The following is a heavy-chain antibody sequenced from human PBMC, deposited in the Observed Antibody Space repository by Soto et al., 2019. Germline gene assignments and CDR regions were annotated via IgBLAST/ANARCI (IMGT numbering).Heavy chain of an antibody. Sequence: SETLSLTCTVSGGSISSYYWTWIRQPPGKGLEWIGYIYYSGSTNYNPSLKSRVTISVDTSKNQFSLKLSSVTATDTAVYYCASQHYYDSSSYYVVYWGQGTLVTISS. CDR3: ASQHYYDSSSYYVVY. V-gene: IGHV4-59*08. J-gene: IGHJ4*02. CDR1: GGSISSYY. CDR2: IYYSGST. D-gene: IGHD3-22*01.